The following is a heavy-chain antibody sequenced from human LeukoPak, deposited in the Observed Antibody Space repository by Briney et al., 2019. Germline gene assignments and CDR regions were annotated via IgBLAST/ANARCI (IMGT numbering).Heavy chain of an antibody. CDR2: ISGSGGST. J-gene: IGHJ4*02. D-gene: IGHD2-15*01. V-gene: IGHV3-23*01. CDR1: GFTFSSYA. Sequence: QSGGSLRLSCAASGFTFSSYAMSWVRQAPGKGLEWVSAISGSGGSTYYADSVKGRFTISRDNSKNTLYLKMNSLRAEDTAVYYCAKGLVVAATPFNYWGQGTLVTVSS. CDR3: AKGLVVAATPFNY.